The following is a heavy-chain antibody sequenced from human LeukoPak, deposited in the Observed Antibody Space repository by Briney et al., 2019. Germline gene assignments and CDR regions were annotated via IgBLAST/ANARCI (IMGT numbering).Heavy chain of an antibody. V-gene: IGHV4-61*02. CDR2: IYTSGSI. CDR3: ARGGDSGSLSFDY. Sequence: SETLSLTCTVSGGSISSGSYYWSWIRQPAGKGLEWIGRIYTSGSINYNPSLKSRVTISVDTSKNQFSLKLSSVTAADTAVYYCARGGDSGSLSFDYWGQGTLVTVSS. D-gene: IGHD1-26*01. J-gene: IGHJ4*02. CDR1: GGSISSGSYY.